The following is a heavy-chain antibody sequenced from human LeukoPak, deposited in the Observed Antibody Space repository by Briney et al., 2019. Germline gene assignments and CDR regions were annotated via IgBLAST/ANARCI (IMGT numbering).Heavy chain of an antibody. V-gene: IGHV1-2*02. Sequence: ASVKVSCKASGYTFTGYYMHWVRQAPGQGLEWMGWINPNSGGTNYAQKSQGRVTMTRDTSISTAYMELSRLRSDDTAVYYCARDLIVVVPAAMFQVDYWGQGTLVTVSS. J-gene: IGHJ4*02. D-gene: IGHD2-2*01. CDR3: ARDLIVVVPAAMFQVDY. CDR2: INPNSGGT. CDR1: GYTFTGYY.